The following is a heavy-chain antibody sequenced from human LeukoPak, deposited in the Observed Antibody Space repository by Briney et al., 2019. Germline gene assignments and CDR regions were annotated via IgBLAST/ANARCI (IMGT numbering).Heavy chain of an antibody. CDR3: ARGRPYYYGSGNYGMDV. CDR2: ISYDGSNK. Sequence: GGSLRLSCAASGFTFSSYAMHWVRQAPGKGLEWVAVISYDGSNKYYADSVKGRFTISRDNSKNTLYLQMNSLRAEDTAVYYCARGRPYYYGSGNYGMDVWGQGTTVTVSS. CDR1: GFTFSSYA. V-gene: IGHV3-30-3*01. D-gene: IGHD3-10*01. J-gene: IGHJ6*02.